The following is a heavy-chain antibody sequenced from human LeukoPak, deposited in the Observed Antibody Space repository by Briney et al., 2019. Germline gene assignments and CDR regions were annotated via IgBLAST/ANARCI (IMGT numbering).Heavy chain of an antibody. CDR3: ASGALSGTYYVYYFDY. J-gene: IGHJ4*02. D-gene: IGHD1-26*01. V-gene: IGHV3-74*01. Sequence: GGSLRLACAASGFTFSSYWMHWVRQAPGKGLSWVSRINSDASITSYAGSVKGRFTISRDDAKNTLYLQMNSMRAEDTAVYYCASGALSGTYYVYYFDYWGQGNLVTVAS. CDR2: INSDASIT. CDR1: GFTFSSYW.